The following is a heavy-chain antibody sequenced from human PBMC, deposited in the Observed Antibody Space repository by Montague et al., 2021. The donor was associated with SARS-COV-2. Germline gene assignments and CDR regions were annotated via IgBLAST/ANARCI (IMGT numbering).Heavy chain of an antibody. CDR1: GGSISSSSYY. D-gene: IGHD3-9*01. CDR2: IYTSGST. V-gene: IGHV4-61*02. CDR3: ARGVLRYFDWTSPFDY. Sequence: TLSLTCTVSGGSISSSSYYWGWIRQPAGKGLEWIGRIYTSGSTNYNPSLKSRVTISVDTSKNQFSLKLSSVTAADTAVYYCARGVLRYFDWTSPFDYWGQGTLVTVSS. J-gene: IGHJ4*02.